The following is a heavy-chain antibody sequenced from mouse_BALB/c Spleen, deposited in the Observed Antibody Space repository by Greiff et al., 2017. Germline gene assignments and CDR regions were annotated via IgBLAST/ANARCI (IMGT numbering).Heavy chain of an antibody. CDR3: ARNRYDGAMDY. Sequence: EVKLEESGPGLVKPSQSLSLTCTVTGYSITSDYAWNWIRQFPGNKLEWMGYISYSGSTSYNPSLKSRISITRDTSKNQFFLQLNSVTTEDTATYYCARNRYDGAMDYWGQGTSVTVSS. V-gene: IGHV3-2*02. D-gene: IGHD2-14*01. J-gene: IGHJ4*01. CDR2: ISYSGST. CDR1: GYSITSDYA.